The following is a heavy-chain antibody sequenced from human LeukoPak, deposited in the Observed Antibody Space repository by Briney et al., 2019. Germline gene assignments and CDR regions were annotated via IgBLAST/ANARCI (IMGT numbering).Heavy chain of an antibody. D-gene: IGHD6-25*01. CDR1: SYSISSGYY. J-gene: IGHJ4*02. V-gene: IGHV4-38-2*02. CDR3: ARVNSRLAYFDY. Sequence: SETLSLTCTVSSYSISSGYYWGWIRQPPGKGLEWIGSIYHSGNTYYNPSLKSRLTISLDASKNQFSLKLRSVTAADTAVYYCARVNSRLAYFDYWGQGTLVTVSS. CDR2: IYHSGNT.